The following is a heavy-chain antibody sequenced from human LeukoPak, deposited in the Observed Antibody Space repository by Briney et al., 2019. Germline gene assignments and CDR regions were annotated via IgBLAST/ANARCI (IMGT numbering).Heavy chain of an antibody. CDR3: ARCFSSDSSGYSPPYFDY. D-gene: IGHD3-22*01. CDR2: TYYRSKWYN. J-gene: IGHJ4*02. CDR1: GDSVSSNTAA. Sequence: SQTLSLTCAISGDSVSSNTAAWNWIRQSPSRGLEWLGRTYYRSKWYNDYAVSVKSRITINPDTSKNQFSLQLNSVTPEDTAVYYCARCFSSDSSGYSPPYFDYWGQGTLVTVSS. V-gene: IGHV6-1*01.